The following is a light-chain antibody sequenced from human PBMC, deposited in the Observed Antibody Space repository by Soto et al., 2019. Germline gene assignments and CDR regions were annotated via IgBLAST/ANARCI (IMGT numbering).Light chain of an antibody. V-gene: IGKV1-39*01. J-gene: IGKJ3*01. CDR2: GAS. CDR1: RSISNY. CDR3: QQSYTAPYT. Sequence: DIQMTQSPSSLSASVGDAVSLTCRASRSISNYLNWYQQKPGRAPKLLISGASSLQRGVPSRFSGSGSGTTFTLTITSLQPDDAAIYFCQQSYTAPYTFGPGTKVEIE.